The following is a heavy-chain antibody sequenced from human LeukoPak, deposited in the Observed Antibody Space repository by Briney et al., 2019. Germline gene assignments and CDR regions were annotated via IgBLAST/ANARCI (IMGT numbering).Heavy chain of an antibody. CDR3: ARGAYYYDSSGYYYWFDP. J-gene: IGHJ5*02. Sequence: SETLSLTCAVSGGSISSGGYSWSWIRQPPGKGLEWIGYIYHSGSTYYNPSLKSRVTISVNRSKNQFSLKLSSVTAADTAVYYCARGAYYYDSSGYYYWFDPWGQGTLVTVSS. V-gene: IGHV4-30-2*01. CDR1: GGSISSGGYS. CDR2: IYHSGST. D-gene: IGHD3-22*01.